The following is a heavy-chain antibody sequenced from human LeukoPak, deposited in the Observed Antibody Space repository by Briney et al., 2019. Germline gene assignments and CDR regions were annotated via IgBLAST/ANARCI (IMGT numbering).Heavy chain of an antibody. J-gene: IGHJ4*02. CDR3: ARGLNDYVWGSYRWRYFDY. CDR1: GGSIRSSYYY. CDR2: IYDSGST. Sequence: SETLSLTCTVSGGSIRSSYYYWGWIRQPPGKGLEWIGSIYDSGSTYYNPSLKSRVTISVDTSKNQFSLKLSSVTAADTAVYYCARGLNDYVWGSYRWRYFDYWGQGTLVTVSS. D-gene: IGHD3-16*02. V-gene: IGHV4-39*01.